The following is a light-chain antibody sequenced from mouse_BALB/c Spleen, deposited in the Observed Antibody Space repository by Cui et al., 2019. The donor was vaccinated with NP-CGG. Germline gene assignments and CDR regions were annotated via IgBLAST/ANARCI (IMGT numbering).Light chain of an antibody. CDR2: GTN. V-gene: IGLV1*01. J-gene: IGLJ1*01. CDR3: ALWYSNHWV. Sequence: QAVVTQESALTTSPGETVTLTCRSNTGAVTTSNHANRVQATPHPLFTGLIGGTNNRAPGVPARFSGSLIGDKAALTITGAQTEDEAIYFCALWYSNHWVFGGGTKLTVL. CDR1: TGAVTTSNH.